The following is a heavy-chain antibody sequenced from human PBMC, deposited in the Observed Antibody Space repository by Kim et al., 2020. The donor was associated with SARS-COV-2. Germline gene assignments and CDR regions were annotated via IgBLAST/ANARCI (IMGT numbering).Heavy chain of an antibody. Sequence: ADSVKVPFTISRDNSKNTLHLQMNSLRAEDTAVYYCAKAQTGTTWAYFDYWGQGTLVTVSS. D-gene: IGHD1-1*01. V-gene: IGHV3-23*01. J-gene: IGHJ4*02. CDR3: AKAQTGTTWAYFDY.